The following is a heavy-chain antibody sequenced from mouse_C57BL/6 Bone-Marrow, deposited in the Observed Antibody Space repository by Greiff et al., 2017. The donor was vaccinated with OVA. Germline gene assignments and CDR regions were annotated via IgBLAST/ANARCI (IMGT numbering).Heavy chain of an antibody. Sequence: EVQLVESGGGLVKPGGSLKLSCAASGFTFSDYGMHWVRQAPEKGLEWVAYISSGSSTIYYADTVKGRFTISRDNAKNTLFLQMTSLRSEDTAMYYCARPITTVVAMGPHWGQGTLVTVSA. CDR3: ARPITTVVAMGPH. CDR2: ISSGSSTI. J-gene: IGHJ3*01. CDR1: GFTFSDYG. D-gene: IGHD1-1*01. V-gene: IGHV5-17*01.